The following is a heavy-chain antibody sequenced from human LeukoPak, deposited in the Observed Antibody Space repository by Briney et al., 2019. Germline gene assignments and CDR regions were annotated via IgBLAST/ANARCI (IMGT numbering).Heavy chain of an antibody. CDR2: IYYSGST. CDR1: GGSISSYY. V-gene: IGHV4-59*01. Sequence: SETLSLTCTVSGGSISSYYWSWIRQPPEKGLEWVGYIYYSGSTNYNPSLKSRVTISVDTSKNQFSLKLSSVTAADTAVDSCAGSDTYSSGYLRSHLWGQGTLVTVSS. CDR3: AGSDTYSSGYLRSHL. D-gene: IGHD3-22*01. J-gene: IGHJ5*02.